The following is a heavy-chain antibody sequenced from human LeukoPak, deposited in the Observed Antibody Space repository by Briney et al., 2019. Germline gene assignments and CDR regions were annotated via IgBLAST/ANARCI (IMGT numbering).Heavy chain of an antibody. J-gene: IGHJ3*02. V-gene: IGHV5-51*01. D-gene: IGHD2-21*02. CDR1: GYSFTSYW. CDR3: ARHFSYEHIVVVTRPNAFDI. Sequence: GESLKISCKGSGYSFTSYWIGWVRQMPGKGLEWMGIIYPGDSDTRYSPSFQGQVTISADKSISTAYLQWSSLKASDTAMYYCARHFSYEHIVVVTRPNAFDIWGQGTMVTVSS. CDR2: IYPGDSDT.